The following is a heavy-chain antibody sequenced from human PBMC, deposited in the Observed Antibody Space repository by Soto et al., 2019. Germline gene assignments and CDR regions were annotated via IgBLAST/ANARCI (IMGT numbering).Heavy chain of an antibody. CDR2: INPTSGGT. Sequence: ASVTVSCKASGYTFTGYYMHWVRQAPGQGLEWMGWINPTSGGTNYAQKFQGWVTMTRDTSISTADMELSRLRADDMAVYDCARAGRYSGYDDYYYYGMDVWGQGTTVTVSS. CDR3: ARAGRYSGYDDYYYYGMDV. J-gene: IGHJ6*02. D-gene: IGHD5-12*01. CDR1: GYTFTGYY. V-gene: IGHV1-2*04.